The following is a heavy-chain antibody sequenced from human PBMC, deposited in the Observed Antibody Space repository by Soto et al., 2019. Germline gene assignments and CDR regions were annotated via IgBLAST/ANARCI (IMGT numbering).Heavy chain of an antibody. CDR3: AKEWAATGQAPVGY. D-gene: IGHD1-1*01. J-gene: IGHJ4*02. Sequence: GGSLRLSCAASGFTFSSYGMHWVRQAPGKGLEWVAVISYDGSNKYYADSVKGRFTISRDNSRNTLYLQMNSLRADDTAVYYCAKEWAATGQAPVGYWGQGTLVTVSS. CDR2: ISYDGSNK. V-gene: IGHV3-30*18. CDR1: GFTFSSYG.